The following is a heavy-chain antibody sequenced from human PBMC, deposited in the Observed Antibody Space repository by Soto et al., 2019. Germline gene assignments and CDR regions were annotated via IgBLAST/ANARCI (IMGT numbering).Heavy chain of an antibody. Sequence: EVQLLESGGGLVQPGGSLRLSCAASGFTFSSYAMSWVRQAPGKGLEWVSAISGSGGSTYYADSVKGRFTIPRDNSKNTLYLQMNSLRAEDTAVYYCAKVGAIFGVVIIGVGAFDYWGQGTLVTVSS. J-gene: IGHJ4*02. V-gene: IGHV3-23*01. CDR2: ISGSGGST. CDR1: GFTFSSYA. CDR3: AKVGAIFGVVIIGVGAFDY. D-gene: IGHD3-3*01.